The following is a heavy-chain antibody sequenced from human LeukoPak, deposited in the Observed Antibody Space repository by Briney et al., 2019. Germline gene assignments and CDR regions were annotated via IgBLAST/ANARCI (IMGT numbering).Heavy chain of an antibody. CDR1: GGSISSGGYY. CDR2: IYHSGST. Sequence: SETLSLTCTVSGGSISSGGYYWSWIRQPPGKGLEWIGYIYHSGSTYYNPSLKSRVTISVDRSKNQFSLKLSSVTAADTAVYYCARVVIAEAGTGGDYWGQGTLVTVSS. CDR3: ARVVIAEAGTGGDY. V-gene: IGHV4-30-2*01. J-gene: IGHJ4*02. D-gene: IGHD6-13*01.